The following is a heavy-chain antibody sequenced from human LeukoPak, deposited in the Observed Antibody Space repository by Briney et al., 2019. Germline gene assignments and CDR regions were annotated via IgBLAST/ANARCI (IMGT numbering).Heavy chain of an antibody. CDR3: AREVVVVSGDAFDI. J-gene: IGHJ3*02. CDR2: IKQDGSEK. D-gene: IGHD2-2*01. CDR1: GFTFSSYW. Sequence: GGSLRLSCAASGFTFSSYWMSWVRQAPGKGLEWVANIKQDGSEKYYVDSVKGRFTISRDNAKNSLYLQMNSLRAEDTAVYYCAREVVVVSGDAFDIRGQGTMVTVSS. V-gene: IGHV3-7*03.